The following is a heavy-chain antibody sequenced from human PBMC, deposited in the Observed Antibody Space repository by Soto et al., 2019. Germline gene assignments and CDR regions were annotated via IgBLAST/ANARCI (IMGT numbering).Heavy chain of an antibody. V-gene: IGHV4-30-4*01. CDR3: GRDVGGGMYGCKGPPRDL. Sequence: QVQLQESGPGLVKPSQTLSLTCTVSGGSISSGDYYWSWIRQPPGKGLEWIGYIYYSGSTYYNPSLKRRVYISVDTAQNQFSLELGSVNAGDTAGEYCGRDVGGGMYGCKGPPRDLWGQGTLVTVSS. J-gene: IGHJ4*02. CDR2: IYYSGST. CDR1: GGSISSGDYY. D-gene: IGHD2-15*01.